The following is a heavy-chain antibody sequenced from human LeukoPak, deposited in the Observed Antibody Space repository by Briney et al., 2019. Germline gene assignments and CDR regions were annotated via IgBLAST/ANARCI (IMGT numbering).Heavy chain of an antibody. CDR1: GGSISSYY. D-gene: IGHD6-25*01. CDR2: IYYSGST. V-gene: IGHV4-59*08. J-gene: IGHJ4*02. Sequence: SETLSLTCTVSGGSISSYYWSWIRQPPGKGREWIGYIYYSGSTNYNPSLNSRVTISVDTSKNQFSLKLSSVTAADSAVYYCARHAGQRYFDYWGQGTLVTVSS. CDR3: ARHAGQRYFDY.